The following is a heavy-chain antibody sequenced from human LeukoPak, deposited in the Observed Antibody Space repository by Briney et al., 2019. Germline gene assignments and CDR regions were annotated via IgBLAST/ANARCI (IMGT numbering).Heavy chain of an antibody. CDR3: ARLNSGSSLHLDF. CDR2: ISSTSGYI. D-gene: IGHD1-26*01. V-gene: IGHV3-21*01. Sequence: GSLRLSCAASGFTFSNYSINWVRQAPGKGLGGDPFISSTSGYIYYADSVKGRFTISRDNAKNSLYLQMNSLRAEDTAMYYCARLNSGSSLHLDFWGQGTLVTVSS. J-gene: IGHJ4*02. CDR1: GFTFSNYS.